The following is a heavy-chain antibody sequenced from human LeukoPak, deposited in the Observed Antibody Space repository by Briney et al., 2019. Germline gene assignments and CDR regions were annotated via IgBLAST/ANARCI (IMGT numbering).Heavy chain of an antibody. V-gene: IGHV3-64*01. Sequence: GGSLRLSCAASGFTVSSNYMSWVRQAPGKGLEYVSAISSNGGSTYYANSVKGRFTISRDNSKNTLYLQMGSLRAEDMAVYYCARQSYCSSTSCYTKAPDYWGQGTLVTVSS. D-gene: IGHD2-2*02. J-gene: IGHJ4*02. CDR2: ISSNGGST. CDR1: GFTVSSNY. CDR3: ARQSYCSSTSCYTKAPDY.